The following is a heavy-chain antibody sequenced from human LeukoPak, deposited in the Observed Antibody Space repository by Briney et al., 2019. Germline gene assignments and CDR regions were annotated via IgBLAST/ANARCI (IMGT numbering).Heavy chain of an antibody. CDR2: FDPEDGET. J-gene: IGHJ4*02. D-gene: IGHD3-16*02. CDR3: ATDRRQKKAFGGVIVRPTLRY. Sequence: GASVKVSCKVSGYTLTELSMHWVRQAPGKGLEWMGGFDPEDGETIYAQKFQGRVTMTEDTSTDTAYMELSSLRSEDTAVYYCATDRRQKKAFGGVIVRPTLRYWGQGTLVTVSS. V-gene: IGHV1-24*01. CDR1: GYTLTELS.